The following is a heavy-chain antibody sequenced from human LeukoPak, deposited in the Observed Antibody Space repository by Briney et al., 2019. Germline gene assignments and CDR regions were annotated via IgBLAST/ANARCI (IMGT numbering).Heavy chain of an antibody. D-gene: IGHD2-15*01. CDR1: GVSFADYI. CDR2: ISWNGGST. Sequence: PGGSLRLSCVPPGVSFADYIICWVCHTPREGLEWVSGISWNGGSTGYTDSVKGRFTISRDNAKNSLYLQVNSLRAEDTALYYCARLVAASRDYWGQGTLFTVSS. V-gene: IGHV3-20*04. CDR3: ARLVAASRDY. J-gene: IGHJ4*02.